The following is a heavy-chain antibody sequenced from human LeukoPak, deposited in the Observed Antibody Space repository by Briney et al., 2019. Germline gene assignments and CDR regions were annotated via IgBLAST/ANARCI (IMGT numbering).Heavy chain of an antibody. Sequence: SVKVSCKNSPGTLRSYDISWVRHDTGQRREWMRRIIPILGIANYAQKFQGRVTITAEKSTSTEYMELSSLRPEDTAVYYCARGPIAVRGPTFDYSGQGALVTASS. CDR3: ARGPIAVRGPTFDY. CDR2: IIPILGIA. J-gene: IGHJ4*02. CDR1: PGTLRSYD. V-gene: IGHV1-69*04. D-gene: IGHD3-10*01.